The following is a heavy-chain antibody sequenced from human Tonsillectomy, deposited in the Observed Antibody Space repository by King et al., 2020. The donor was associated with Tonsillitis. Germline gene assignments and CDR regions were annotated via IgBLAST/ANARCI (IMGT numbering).Heavy chain of an antibody. D-gene: IGHD6-19*01. CDR1: GFTFSNYA. Sequence: VQLVESGGDLVQPGGSLRLPCAASGFTFSNYAMSWVRQAPGKGLEWVSAISGSGGSPYYADSVKGRFTISRDNSRNTLYLQMNSLRAGDTDVYYCAKGAPGIIGAGSGAFDYWGQGTLVTVSS. V-gene: IGHV3-23*04. CDR3: AKGAPGIIGAGSGAFDY. CDR2: ISGSGGSP. J-gene: IGHJ4*02.